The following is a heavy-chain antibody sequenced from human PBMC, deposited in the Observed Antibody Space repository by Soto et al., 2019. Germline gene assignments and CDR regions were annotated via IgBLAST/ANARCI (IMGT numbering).Heavy chain of an antibody. V-gene: IGHV3-74*01. CDR2: INSDGSST. CDR3: VREWSSSGPSGFCYYYYGMDV. Sequence: QPGGSLRLSCAASGFTFSSDWMHWVRQAPGKGLVWVSRINSDGSSTSYADSVKGRFTISRDNAKNTLYLQMNSLRAEDTAVYYCVREWSSSGPSGFCYYYYGMDVWGQGTTVTVSS. CDR1: GFTFSSDW. D-gene: IGHD6-19*01. J-gene: IGHJ6*02.